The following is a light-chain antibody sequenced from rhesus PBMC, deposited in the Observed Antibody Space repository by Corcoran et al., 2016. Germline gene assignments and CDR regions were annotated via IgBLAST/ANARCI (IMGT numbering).Light chain of an antibody. CDR1: QSVSSS. Sequence: EIVMTQSPATLSLSPGERATLSCRASQSVSSSLAWYQQKPGKAPRLLIYGSSSMATGIPDRSSGSGSGTEFTLTISSLEPEDFAGYYCQQYSNWPHSFGQGTRVEIK. CDR3: QQYSNWPHS. J-gene: IGKJ2*01. V-gene: IGKV3-42*03. CDR2: GSS.